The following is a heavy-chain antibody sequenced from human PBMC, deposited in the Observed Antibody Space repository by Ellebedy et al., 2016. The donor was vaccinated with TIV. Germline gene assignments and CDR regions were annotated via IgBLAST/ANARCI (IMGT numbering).Heavy chain of an antibody. CDR1: GFTFSSYW. D-gene: IGHD1-26*01. V-gene: IGHV3-9*01. J-gene: IGHJ4*02. CDR3: AKDVALGATTGYFDY. CDR2: IDWNGGII. Sequence: PGGSLRLSCAASGFTFSSYWMHWVRQAPGKGLEWVSGIDWNGGIIGYADSVKGRFTISRDNAKKSLYLQMNSLRAEDTALYYCAKDVALGATTGYFDYWGQGTLVTVSS.